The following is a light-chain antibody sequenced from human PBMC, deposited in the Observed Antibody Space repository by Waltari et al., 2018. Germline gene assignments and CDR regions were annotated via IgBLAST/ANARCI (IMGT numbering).Light chain of an antibody. CDR1: SSNIGAGYY. V-gene: IGLV1-40*01. CDR2: DND. CDR3: QSYDTTLRGSI. J-gene: IGLJ2*01. Sequence: QSVLTQPPSLSGAPGQRATFSCTGSSSNIGAGYYVHWYQQLPGTAPKLLIYDNDNRPSGVPDRFSGSKSGTSASLAITGLQAEDEADYYCQSYDTTLRGSIFGGGTKLTVL.